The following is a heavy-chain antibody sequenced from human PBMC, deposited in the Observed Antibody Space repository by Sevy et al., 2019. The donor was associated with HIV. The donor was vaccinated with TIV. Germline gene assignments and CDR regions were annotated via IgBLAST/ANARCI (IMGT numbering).Heavy chain of an antibody. J-gene: IGHJ3*01. CDR3: ATGTTDSSISWVFDV. CDR2: LSGSGGTT. D-gene: IGHD6-13*01. CDR1: GFTFSDYY. Sequence: GGSLRLSCAASGFTFSDYYMSWIRQAPGKGLEWVSGLSGSGGTTYYADSVKGRFSISRDNSKNKLYLQMSSLRIEDTAVYYCATGTTDSSISWVFDVWGQGTMVTVSS. V-gene: IGHV3-23*01.